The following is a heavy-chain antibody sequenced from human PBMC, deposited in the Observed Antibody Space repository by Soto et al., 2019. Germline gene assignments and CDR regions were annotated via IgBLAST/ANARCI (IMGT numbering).Heavy chain of an antibody. Sequence: GESLKISCKGFGYRFTSYWIGWVRQMPGKGLEWMGIIYPGDSDTRYSPSFQGQVTISADKSISTAYLQWSSLKASDTAMYYCARPRSSSRNYYGMDVWGQGTTVTVSS. V-gene: IGHV5-51*01. CDR1: GYRFTSYW. J-gene: IGHJ6*02. CDR3: ARPRSSSRNYYGMDV. D-gene: IGHD6-13*01. CDR2: IYPGDSDT.